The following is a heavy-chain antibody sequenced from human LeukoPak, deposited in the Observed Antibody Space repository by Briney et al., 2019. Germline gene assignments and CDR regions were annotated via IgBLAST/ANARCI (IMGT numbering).Heavy chain of an antibody. CDR2: ITGSGSNT. J-gene: IGHJ4*02. V-gene: IGHV3-23*01. CDR1: EFTFTNSA. D-gene: IGHD5-24*01. Sequence: PGGSLRLSCAAPEFTFTNSAMNWVGQAPGKGLKWASAITGSGSNTYYADSVKGRFTISRDNSKNTLYLQMSSLRAEDTAIYYCARGRWLQLYYFDYWGQGTLVTVSS. CDR3: ARGRWLQLYYFDY.